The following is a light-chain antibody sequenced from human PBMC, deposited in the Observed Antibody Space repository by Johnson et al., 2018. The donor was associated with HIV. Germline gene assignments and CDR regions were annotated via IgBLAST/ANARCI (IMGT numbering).Light chain of an antibody. Sequence: HSVLTQPPSVSAAPGQKVTISCSGSSSNIGNNYISWYQQLPGTAPKILIYDNDQRPLGIPDRFSGSKSGTSATLGITGLQTGDEADYYCGTWDSGLGAVYVFGTGTKVTVL. J-gene: IGLJ1*01. V-gene: IGLV1-51*01. CDR1: SSNIGNNY. CDR3: GTWDSGLGAVYV. CDR2: DND.